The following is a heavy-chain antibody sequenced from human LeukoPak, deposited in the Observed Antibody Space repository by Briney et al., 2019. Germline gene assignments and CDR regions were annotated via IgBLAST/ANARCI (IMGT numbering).Heavy chain of an antibody. CDR1: GYSFTDYY. V-gene: IGHV1-2*02. D-gene: IGHD2-21*01. CDR3: ARADRLDGGPYLIGP. J-gene: IGHJ5*02. Sequence: ASVKVSCKTSGYSFTDYYMHWVRQAPGQGLEWMGWINPNSGGTSSAQKFQGRVTMPRETSITTVYMEVSWLTSDDTAIYYCARADRLDGGPYLIGPWGQGTLVTVSS. CDR2: INPNSGGT.